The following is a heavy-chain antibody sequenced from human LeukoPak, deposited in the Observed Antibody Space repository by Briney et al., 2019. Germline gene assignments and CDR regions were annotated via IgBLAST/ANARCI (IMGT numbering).Heavy chain of an antibody. V-gene: IGHV4-34*01. CDR3: ARGAYYDFWSGFLGFDP. Sequence: KTSETLSLTCAVHGGSFSGYYWSWIRQPPGKGLEWVGEINHSGSTNYNPSLKSRVTISVDTSKNQFSLKLSSVTAADTAVYYCARGAYYDFWSGFLGFDPWGQGTLVTVSS. D-gene: IGHD3-3*01. J-gene: IGHJ5*02. CDR1: GGSFSGYY. CDR2: INHSGST.